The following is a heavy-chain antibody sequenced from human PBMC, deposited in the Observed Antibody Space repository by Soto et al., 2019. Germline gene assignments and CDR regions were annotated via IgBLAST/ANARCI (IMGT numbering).Heavy chain of an antibody. V-gene: IGHV4-39*01. CDR3: ERHRGYSYGYIDY. CDR2: IYYSGST. D-gene: IGHD5-18*01. J-gene: IGHJ4*02. CDR1: GGSISSSSYY. Sequence: SETLSLTCTVSGGSISSSSYYWGWIRQPPGKGLEWIGSIYYSGSTYYNPSLKSRVTISVDTSKNQFSLKLSSVTAADTAVYYCERHRGYSYGYIDYWGQGTLVTVSS.